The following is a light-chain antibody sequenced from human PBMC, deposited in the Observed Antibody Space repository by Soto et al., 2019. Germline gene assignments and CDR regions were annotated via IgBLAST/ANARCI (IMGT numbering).Light chain of an antibody. Sequence: ETVLTQSPGTVSLSPGEKPTLSSRPSQSVNSNNLAWYQQKPGQAPRLLTYGVFNRATGIPDRFSGSGSGTDFTLTISGLEPEDSAVYYCQHYDGSPRTFGQGTKLEIK. V-gene: IGKV3-20*01. J-gene: IGKJ2*01. CDR2: GVF. CDR3: QHYDGSPRT. CDR1: QSVNSNN.